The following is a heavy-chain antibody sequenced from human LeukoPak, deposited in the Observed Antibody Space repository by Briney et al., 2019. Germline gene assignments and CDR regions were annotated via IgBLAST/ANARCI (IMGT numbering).Heavy chain of an antibody. CDR2: LDRDGTTT. CDR3: VRDTENIGYDAFEF. V-gene: IGHV3-74*01. J-gene: IGHJ5*01. D-gene: IGHD2/OR15-2a*01. CDR1: GFTFSTYW. Sequence: GGSLRLSCVASGFTFSTYWMHWVRQAPGKGLEWVSRLDRDGTTTSYADSVYGRFTISRDNARSTLYLQMRSLRAEDTAVYYCVRDTENIGYDAFEFWGHGTLVTVSS.